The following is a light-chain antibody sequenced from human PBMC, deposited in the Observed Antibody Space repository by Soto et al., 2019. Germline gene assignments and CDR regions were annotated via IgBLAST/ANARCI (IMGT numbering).Light chain of an antibody. V-gene: IGKV3-11*01. CDR1: QSVSSY. CDR3: QQYGYSFWT. Sequence: PGERATLSCRASQSVSSYLAWYQQKPGQAPRLLIYDASNRATGIPARFSGSGSGADYTLTISRLEPEDSAMYYCQQYGYSFWTFGQGTKVDIK. CDR2: DAS. J-gene: IGKJ1*01.